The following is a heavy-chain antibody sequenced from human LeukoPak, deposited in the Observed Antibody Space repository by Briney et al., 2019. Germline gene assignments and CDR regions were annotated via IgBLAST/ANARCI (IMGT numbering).Heavy chain of an antibody. V-gene: IGHV4-59*08. Sequence: PSETLSLTCTVSGASINNNFWTWIRQPPGKGLEWIGYIYSSGSANYNPSLKSRVIISGDTSKNQISLNLTSVTAADTAVYYCARGSPNWGFLDYWGQGALVTVSS. CDR1: GASINNNF. CDR3: ARGSPNWGFLDY. D-gene: IGHD3-16*01. J-gene: IGHJ4*02. CDR2: IYSSGSA.